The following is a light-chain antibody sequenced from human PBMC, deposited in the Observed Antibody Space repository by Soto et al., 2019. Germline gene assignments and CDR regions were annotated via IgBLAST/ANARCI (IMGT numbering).Light chain of an antibody. V-gene: IGLV2-14*03. Sequence: QSVLTQPASVSGCPGQSITSCCTGTSSDIGDSNYVSWYQQHPGKAPKLVIYDVSNRPSGVSNRFSGSKSANTASLTISGLQAEDEADYYCSSFRSSSTSYVFGTGTKVTVL. CDR3: SSFRSSSTSYV. CDR2: DVS. J-gene: IGLJ1*01. CDR1: SSDIGDSNY.